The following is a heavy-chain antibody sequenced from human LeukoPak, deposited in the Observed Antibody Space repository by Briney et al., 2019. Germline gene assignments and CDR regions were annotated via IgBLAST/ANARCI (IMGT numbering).Heavy chain of an antibody. Sequence: ASVKVSCKASGYTFTSYGISWVRQAPGQGLEWMGWINPNSGGTNYAQKFQGRVTMTRDTSISTAYMELSRLRSDDTAVYYCARERHDFWSGYSNGDYWGQGTLVTVSS. D-gene: IGHD3-3*01. CDR2: INPNSGGT. CDR3: ARERHDFWSGYSNGDY. V-gene: IGHV1-2*02. CDR1: GYTFTSYG. J-gene: IGHJ4*02.